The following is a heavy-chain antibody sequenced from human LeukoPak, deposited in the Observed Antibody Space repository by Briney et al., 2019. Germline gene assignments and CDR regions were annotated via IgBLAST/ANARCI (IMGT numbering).Heavy chain of an antibody. CDR2: IYPGDSDT. V-gene: IGHV5-51*01. D-gene: IGHD2-2*01. J-gene: IGHJ4*02. CDR1: GYSFTSYW. Sequence: GESLKISCKGSGYSFTSYWIGGVRRMPGKVLELMGIIYPGDSDTRYSPSFQGQVTISADKSISTAYLQWSSLKASDTAMYYCVRLVGCSSTSCYDYWGQGTLVTVSS. CDR3: VRLVGCSSTSCYDY.